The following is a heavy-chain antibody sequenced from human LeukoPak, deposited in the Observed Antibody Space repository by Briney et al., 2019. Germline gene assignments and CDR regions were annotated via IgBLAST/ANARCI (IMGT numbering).Heavy chain of an antibody. CDR3: ARSNRIVGAMYYFDY. CDR2: INPSGGST. CDR1: GYTFTNYY. D-gene: IGHD1-26*01. Sequence: GASVKVSCKASGYTFTNYYMHWVRQAPGQGLEWMGIINPSGGSTSYAQKFQGRVTMTRDTSTSTVYTELSSLRSEDTAVYYCARSNRIVGAMYYFDYWGQGTLVTVSS. V-gene: IGHV1-46*01. J-gene: IGHJ4*02.